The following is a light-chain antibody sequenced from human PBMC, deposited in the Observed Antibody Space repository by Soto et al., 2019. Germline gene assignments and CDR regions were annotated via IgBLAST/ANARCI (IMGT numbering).Light chain of an antibody. CDR3: QQYGSSPRFT. V-gene: IGKV3-20*01. CDR1: QSVSSSY. J-gene: IGKJ3*01. Sequence: TLSLSPGERATLSCRASQSVSSSYLAWYQQKPGQAPRLLIYGASSRATGIPDRFSGSGSGTDFTLTISRLEPEDFAVYYRQQYGSSPRFTFGPGTKVDIK. CDR2: GAS.